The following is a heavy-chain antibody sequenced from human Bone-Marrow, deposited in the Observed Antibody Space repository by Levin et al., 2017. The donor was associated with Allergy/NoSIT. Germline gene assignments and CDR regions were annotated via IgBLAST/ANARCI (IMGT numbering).Heavy chain of an antibody. CDR1: GGSISSYY. CDR3: ARFTNSSGWYEALMDV. J-gene: IGHJ6*02. CDR2: IYYSGST. Sequence: NASETLSLTCTVSGGSISSYYWSWIRQPPGKGLEWIGYIYYSGSTNYNPSLKSRVTISVDTSKNQFSLKLSSVTAADTAVYYCARFTNSSGWYEALMDVWGQGTTVTVSS. D-gene: IGHD6-19*01. V-gene: IGHV4-59*01.